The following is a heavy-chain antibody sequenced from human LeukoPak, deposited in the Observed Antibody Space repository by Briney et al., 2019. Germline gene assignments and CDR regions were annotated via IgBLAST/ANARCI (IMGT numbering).Heavy chain of an antibody. J-gene: IGHJ5*02. CDR3: ARDVATITSWFDP. D-gene: IGHD5-12*01. CDR2: INPNSGGT. Sequence: ASVKDSCKASGYTFTSYYMHWVRQAPGQGLEWMGWINPNSGGTNYAQKFQGRVTMTRDTSINTAYMELSRLRSDDTAVYYCARDVATITSWFDPWGQGTLVTVSS. V-gene: IGHV1-2*02. CDR1: GYTFTSYY.